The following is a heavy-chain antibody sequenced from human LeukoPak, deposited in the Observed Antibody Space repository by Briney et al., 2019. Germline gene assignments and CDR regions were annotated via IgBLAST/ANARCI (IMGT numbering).Heavy chain of an antibody. Sequence: ASVKVSCKASGYTFTSYGISWVRQAPGQGLEWMGWISAYNGNTNYAQKLQGRVTMTTDTSTSTAYMELRSLRSDDTAVYYCARDESDDYVWGSYRYNQGPFDYWGQGTLVTVSS. CDR3: ARDESDDYVWGSYRYNQGPFDY. CDR1: GYTFTSYG. D-gene: IGHD3-16*02. V-gene: IGHV1-18*01. J-gene: IGHJ4*02. CDR2: ISAYNGNT.